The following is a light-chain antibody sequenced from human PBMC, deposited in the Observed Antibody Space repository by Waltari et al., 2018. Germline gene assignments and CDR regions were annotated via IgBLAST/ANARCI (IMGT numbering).Light chain of an antibody. Sequence: EIVMTQSPATLSVSPGERATRSCRASQSVGRNLAWYQQKPGQAPRLLISGASNRATGIPARFSGSGYGTEFTLTISSLQSEDFAVYYCQQYNNWPPLTFGGGTTVEI. CDR2: GAS. J-gene: IGKJ4*01. CDR3: QQYNNWPPLT. CDR1: QSVGRN. V-gene: IGKV3-15*01.